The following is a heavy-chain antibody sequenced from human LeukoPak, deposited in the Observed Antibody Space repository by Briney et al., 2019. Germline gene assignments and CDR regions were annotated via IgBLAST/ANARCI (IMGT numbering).Heavy chain of an antibody. CDR1: GFTFSSYW. CDR2: IKQDGSEK. Sequence: GSLRLSCAASGFTFSSYWMSWVRQAPGKGLEWVAKIKQDGSEKYYVDSVKGRFTISRDNAKNSLYLQMNSLRAEDTAVYYCARREVVVAAGTDAFDIWGQGTMVTVSS. V-gene: IGHV3-7*01. J-gene: IGHJ3*02. D-gene: IGHD2-15*01. CDR3: ARREVVVAAGTDAFDI.